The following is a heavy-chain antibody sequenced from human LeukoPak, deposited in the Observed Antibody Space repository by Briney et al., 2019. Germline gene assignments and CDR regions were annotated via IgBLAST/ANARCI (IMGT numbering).Heavy chain of an antibody. Sequence: SETLSLTCTVSGGSITGYYWSWIRQPPGKGLEWIGYIYYSGSTYYNPSLKSRLTISVDTSKNQFSLKLSSVTAADTAVYYCASADYEDAFDIWGQGTMVTVSS. V-gene: IGHV4-59*06. D-gene: IGHD4-17*01. CDR1: GGSITGYY. J-gene: IGHJ3*02. CDR3: ASADYEDAFDI. CDR2: IYYSGST.